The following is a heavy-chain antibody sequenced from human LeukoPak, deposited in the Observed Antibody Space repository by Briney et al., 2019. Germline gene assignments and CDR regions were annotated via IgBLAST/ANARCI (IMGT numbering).Heavy chain of an antibody. D-gene: IGHD2-2*01. V-gene: IGHV1-8*01. Sequence: ASVKVSCKASGYTFTSYDINWVGQATGQGLEWMGWMNPNSGNTGYAQKYQGRVTMTRNTSISTAYMELSSLRSEDTAVYYCARRKGVCSSTSCPTRGFDPWGQGTLVTVSS. CDR3: ARRKGVCSSTSCPTRGFDP. CDR1: GYTFTSYD. J-gene: IGHJ5*02. CDR2: MNPNSGNT.